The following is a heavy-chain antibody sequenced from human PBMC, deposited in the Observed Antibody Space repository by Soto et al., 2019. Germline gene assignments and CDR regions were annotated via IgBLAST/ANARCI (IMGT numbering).Heavy chain of an antibody. J-gene: IGHJ3*02. CDR2: INHSGST. CDR3: ASTGSGSYYNDAFDI. CDR1: GGSFRGYY. Sequence: SETLSLTCAVYGGSFRGYYWSWIRQPPGKGLEWIGEINHSGSTNYNPSLKSRVTISVDTSKNQFSLKLSSVTAADTAVYYCASTGSGSYYNDAFDIWGQGTMVTVSS. D-gene: IGHD3-10*01. V-gene: IGHV4-34*01.